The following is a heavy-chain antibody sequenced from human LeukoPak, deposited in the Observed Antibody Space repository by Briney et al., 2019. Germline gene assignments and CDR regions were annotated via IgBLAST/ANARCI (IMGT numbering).Heavy chain of an antibody. CDR1: GFTFSSYS. J-gene: IGHJ3*02. CDR3: ARDGGTMIVGVGSAFDI. CDR2: ISSSSSYI. Sequence: GRSLRLSCAASGFTFSSYSMNWVRQAPGKGLEWVSSISSSSSYIYYADSVKGRFTISRDNAKNSLYLQMNSLRAEDTAVYYCARDGGTMIVGVGSAFDIWGQGTMVTVSS. D-gene: IGHD3-22*01. V-gene: IGHV3-21*01.